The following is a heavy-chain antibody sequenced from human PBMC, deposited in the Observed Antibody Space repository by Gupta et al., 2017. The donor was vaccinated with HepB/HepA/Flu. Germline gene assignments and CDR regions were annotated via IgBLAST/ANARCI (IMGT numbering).Heavy chain of an antibody. CDR2: VYYNGNT. Sequence: QVQLQESGPALVKPSQTLSLTCSVSGASISSGYSYWSWIRQHPGKGLEWIAYVYYNGNTYPNPSLMSRVSISVDTSRNQFSLKLSSVTAADTAVYYCARVLTWGQPPNSWGQGTLVTVSS. D-gene: IGHD7-27*01. V-gene: IGHV4-31*02. J-gene: IGHJ4*02. CDR3: ARVLTWGQPPNS. CDR1: GASISSGYSY.